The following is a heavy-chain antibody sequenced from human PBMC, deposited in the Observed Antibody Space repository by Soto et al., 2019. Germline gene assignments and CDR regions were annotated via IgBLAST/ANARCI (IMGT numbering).Heavy chain of an antibody. CDR1: GGTFSSYT. D-gene: IGHD1-1*01. Sequence: SVKVSCKASGGTFSSYTISWVRQAPGQGLEWMGRIIPILGIANYAQKFQGRVTITADKSTSTAYMELSSLRSEDTAVYYCARDLQLEKKTPDYWGQATLVTVSS. J-gene: IGHJ4*02. V-gene: IGHV1-69*04. CDR2: IIPILGIA. CDR3: ARDLQLEKKTPDY.